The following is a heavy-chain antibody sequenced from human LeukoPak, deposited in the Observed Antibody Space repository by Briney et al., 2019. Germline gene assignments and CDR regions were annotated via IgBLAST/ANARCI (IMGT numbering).Heavy chain of an antibody. Sequence: SETLSPTCTVSGGSISSYYWSWIRQPPGKGLEWIGYISYSGSTNYNPSLKSRVTISVDTSKNQFSLKLNSVTAADTAVYYCARSWLAYYYYYMDVWGKGTTVTVSS. J-gene: IGHJ6*03. V-gene: IGHV4-59*01. D-gene: IGHD6-13*01. CDR2: ISYSGST. CDR1: GGSISSYY. CDR3: ARSWLAYYYYYMDV.